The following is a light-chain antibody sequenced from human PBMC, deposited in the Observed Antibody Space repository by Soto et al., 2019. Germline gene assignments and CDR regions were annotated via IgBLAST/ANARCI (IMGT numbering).Light chain of an antibody. J-gene: IGKJ4*01. CDR1: QSLSSSY. CDR2: GAS. Sequence: EIALTQSPGTLSLSPGERATLSCRASQSLSSSYLAWYQQKPGQAPRLLIYGASSRATGIPDRFSGSGSGTDFTLTISRLEPEDFAVYYCQQYGSSLGVTFGGGTKVDIK. V-gene: IGKV3-20*01. CDR3: QQYGSSLGVT.